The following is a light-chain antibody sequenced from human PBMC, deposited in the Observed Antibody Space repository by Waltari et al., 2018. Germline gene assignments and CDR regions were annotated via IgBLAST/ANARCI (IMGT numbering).Light chain of an antibody. Sequence: DIQMTKAPSILSASRGDRVTITCRASQNIENWLAWYQQKPGRAPNLLINEASNLENGVPSRFSGSGSGTEFTLTINSLQPDDFATYYCQQYDAYPYTFGQGAKLEIK. J-gene: IGKJ2*01. V-gene: IGKV1-5*03. CDR1: QNIENW. CDR3: QQYDAYPYT. CDR2: EAS.